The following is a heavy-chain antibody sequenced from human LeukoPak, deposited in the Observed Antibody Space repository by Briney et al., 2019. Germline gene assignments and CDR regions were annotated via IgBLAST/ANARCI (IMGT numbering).Heavy chain of an antibody. CDR1: GFTFSSYA. D-gene: IGHD3-3*01. CDR2: ISYDGSNK. Sequence: GGSLRLSCAASGFTFSSYAMHWVRQAPGKGLEWVAVISYDGSNKYYADSVKGRFTISRDNSKNTLYLQMNSLRAENTAVYYCARDTYDFWSGYLDGYYGMDVWGQGTTVTVSS. V-gene: IGHV3-30-3*01. J-gene: IGHJ6*02. CDR3: ARDTYDFWSGYLDGYYGMDV.